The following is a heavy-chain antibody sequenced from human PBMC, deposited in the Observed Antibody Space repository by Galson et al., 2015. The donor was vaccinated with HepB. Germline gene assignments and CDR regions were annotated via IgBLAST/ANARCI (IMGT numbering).Heavy chain of an antibody. J-gene: IGHJ4*02. CDR1: TFIFSTYS. D-gene: IGHD5-12*01. CDR3: VFLRGYDLKPLEY. V-gene: IGHV3-48*04. CDR2: ISSSTTII. Sequence: SLRLSCAASTFIFSTYSMSWVRQAPGKGLEWVSHISSSTTIIYYADSVKGRFTISRDNAKNSLYLQMNSLRAEDTAVYCCVFLRGYDLKPLEYWGQGTLVTVSS.